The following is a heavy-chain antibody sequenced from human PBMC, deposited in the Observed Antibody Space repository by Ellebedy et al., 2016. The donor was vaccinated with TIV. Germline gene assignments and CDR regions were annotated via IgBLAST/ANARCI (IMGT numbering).Heavy chain of an antibody. J-gene: IGHJ6*02. CDR3: ARGSYWELRLLRYYGMDV. CDR1: GYTFTSYD. V-gene: IGHV1-46*01. D-gene: IGHD1-26*01. CDR2: INPSGGST. Sequence: ASVKVSXXASGYTFTSYDINWVRQAPGQGLEWMGIINPSGGSTSYAQKFQGRVTMTRDTSTSTVYMELSSLRSEDTAVYYCARGSYWELRLLRYYGMDVWGQGTTVTVSS.